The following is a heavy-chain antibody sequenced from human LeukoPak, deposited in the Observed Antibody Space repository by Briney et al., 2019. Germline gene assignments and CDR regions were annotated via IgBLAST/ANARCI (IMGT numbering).Heavy chain of an antibody. CDR1: GFTFTNYW. CDR2: IKQDRSEK. J-gene: IGHJ4*02. D-gene: IGHD3-22*01. V-gene: IGHV3-7*01. CDR3: ARAGETYYYDSSGYYPPPLFDY. Sequence: GGSLRLSCAASGFTFTNYWMSWVRQAPGKGLELVANIKQDRSEKYYVDSVKGRFTISRDNAKNSLYMQMSSLRAEDTAVYYCARAGETYYYDSSGYYPPPLFDYWGQGTLVTVSS.